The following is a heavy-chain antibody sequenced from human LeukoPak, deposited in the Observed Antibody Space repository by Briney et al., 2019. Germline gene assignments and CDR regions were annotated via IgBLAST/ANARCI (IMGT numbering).Heavy chain of an antibody. D-gene: IGHD1-1*01. CDR3: AKDLFQRAVGWFDP. Sequence: GGSLRLSCAASGFTFSSYGMHWVRQAPGKGLEWVAFIRYDGSNKYYADSVKGRFTISRDNSKNTPYPQMNSLRAEDTAVYYCAKDLFQRAVGWFDPWGQGTLVTVSS. CDR1: GFTFSSYG. J-gene: IGHJ5*02. V-gene: IGHV3-30*02. CDR2: IRYDGSNK.